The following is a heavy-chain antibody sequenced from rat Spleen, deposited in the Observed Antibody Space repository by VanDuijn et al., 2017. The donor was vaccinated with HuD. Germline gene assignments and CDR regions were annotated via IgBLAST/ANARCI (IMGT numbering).Heavy chain of an antibody. CDR3: ARRYDFDY. Sequence: EVQLVESDGGSVQPGRSLKLSCAASGFTFSDYYMAWVRQAPKKGLEWVAYISYDGDTTYYRDSVKGRFTISRDNAKSTLYLQMDSLRSEDTATYYCARRYDFDYWGQGVMVTVSS. CDR2: ISYDGDTT. CDR1: GFTFSDYY. D-gene: IGHD1-11*01. V-gene: IGHV5-7*01. J-gene: IGHJ2*01.